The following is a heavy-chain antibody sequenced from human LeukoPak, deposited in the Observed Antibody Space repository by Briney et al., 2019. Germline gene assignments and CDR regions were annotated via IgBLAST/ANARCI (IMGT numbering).Heavy chain of an antibody. J-gene: IGHJ5*02. CDR2: NKSCSHYI. V-gene: IGHV3-21*01. CDR1: GFTFSSYS. D-gene: IGHD2-8*01. Sequence: GGSLRLSCAASGFTFSSYSMKWVPQAPGKGLGWVSSNKSCSHYIYYADSVKGRFTISRDNGKNSLYLQMNSLRAEDTAVYYCARDGPKYCSNGVCYAPVDPWGQGTLVTVSS. CDR3: ARDGPKYCSNGVCYAPVDP.